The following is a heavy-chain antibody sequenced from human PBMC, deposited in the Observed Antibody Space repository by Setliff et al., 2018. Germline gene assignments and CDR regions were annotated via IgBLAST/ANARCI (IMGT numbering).Heavy chain of an antibody. D-gene: IGHD3-3*01. CDR1: GFTFSDST. CDR2: IRTKANSYAT. Sequence: GESLKISCAASGFTFSDSTMHWVRQASGKGLEWVGRIRTKANSYATAYATSVQDRFTISRHDSGSTTYLQMNGLKTEDTAVYYCVRHMTYYDFWRGYYSTSDAFHVWGQGTMVTVSS. V-gene: IGHV3-73*01. J-gene: IGHJ3*01. CDR3: VRHMTYYDFWRGYYSTSDAFHV.